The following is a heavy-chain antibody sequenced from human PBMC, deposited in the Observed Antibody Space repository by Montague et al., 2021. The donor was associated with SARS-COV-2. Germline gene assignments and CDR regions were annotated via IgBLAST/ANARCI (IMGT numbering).Heavy chain of an antibody. Sequence: SDTLSLTCTVSGGSISSSSYYWGWIRQPPGKGLEWIGSIYYSGSTYSNPSLKSRVTISVDTSKNQLSLKLGSVTAADTAVYYCAADYGERDWFDPWGQGTLVTVSS. CDR3: AADYGERDWFDP. CDR2: IYYSGST. V-gene: IGHV4-39*01. J-gene: IGHJ5*02. D-gene: IGHD4-17*01. CDR1: GGSISSSSYY.